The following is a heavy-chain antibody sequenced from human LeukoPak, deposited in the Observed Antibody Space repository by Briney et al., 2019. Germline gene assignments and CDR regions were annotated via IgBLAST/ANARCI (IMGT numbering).Heavy chain of an antibody. CDR1: GGTFSSYA. Sequence: EASVKVSCKASGGTFSSYAISWVRQAPGQGLEWMGRIIPILGIANYAQKFQGRVTITADKSTSTAYMELSSLRSEDTAVYYCARRPSGVVAATSLYYYYGMDVWGQGTTVTVSS. J-gene: IGHJ6*02. V-gene: IGHV1-69*04. CDR2: IIPILGIA. D-gene: IGHD2-15*01. CDR3: ARRPSGVVAATSLYYYYGMDV.